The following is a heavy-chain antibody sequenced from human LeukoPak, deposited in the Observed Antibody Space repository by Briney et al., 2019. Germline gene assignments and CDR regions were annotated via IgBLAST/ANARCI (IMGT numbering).Heavy chain of an antibody. V-gene: IGHV1-46*01. J-gene: IGHJ5*02. CDR3: ARDNSYSDSSWWFDP. D-gene: IGHD1-26*01. Sequence: GASVKVSCKASGYIFTAHYLHWVRQASGQGLEWMGLINPSGSSTLYAQKFQGRVTMTRDTSTNTDYMELSSLRSEDTAVYYCARDNSYSDSSWWFDPWGQGTLVTVSP. CDR2: INPSGSST. CDR1: GYIFTAHY.